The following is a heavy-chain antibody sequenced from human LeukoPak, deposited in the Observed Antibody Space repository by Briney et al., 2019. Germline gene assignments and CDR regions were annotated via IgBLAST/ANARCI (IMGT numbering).Heavy chain of an antibody. CDR2: INRSGGST. J-gene: IGHJ4*02. Sequence: ASVKVSSKASGCTFTSYYMHWGRRAPGQGLEWMGIINRSGGSTSYSQKFQGRVTMTRNTSTNTVYMERSSLRSEDTSVYYCARAPDGEIDYCGQGTLVTVSS. V-gene: IGHV1-46*01. CDR3: ARAPDGEIDY. D-gene: IGHD5-24*01. CDR1: GCTFTSYY.